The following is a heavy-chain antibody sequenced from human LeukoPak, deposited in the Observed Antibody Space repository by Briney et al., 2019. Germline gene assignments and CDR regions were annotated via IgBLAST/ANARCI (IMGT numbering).Heavy chain of an antibody. CDR3: AREVLLWFGELAYNWFDP. V-gene: IGHV3-74*01. J-gene: IGHJ5*02. D-gene: IGHD3-10*01. Sequence: PGGSLRLSCTASGFTFSSYTMSWVRQAPGKGLVWVSRIASDGSSTTYADSVKGRFSISRDNAKNTLYLQMNSLRAEDTAVYYCAREVLLWFGELAYNWFDPWGQGTLVTVSS. CDR1: GFTFSSYT. CDR2: IASDGSST.